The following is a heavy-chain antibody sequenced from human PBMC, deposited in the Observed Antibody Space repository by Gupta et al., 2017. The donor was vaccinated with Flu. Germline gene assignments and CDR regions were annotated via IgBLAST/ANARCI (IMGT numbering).Heavy chain of an antibody. CDR1: GGSISSGGYY. CDR2: IYYSGST. Sequence: QVQLQESGPGLVKPSQTLSLTCTVSGGSISSGGYYWSWIRQHPGKGLEWIGYIYYSGSTYYNPSLKSRVTISVDTSKNQFSLKLSSVTAADAAVYYCARDWVAYCGGDCPLDAFDIWGQGTMVTVSS. V-gene: IGHV4-31*03. CDR3: ARDWVAYCGGDCPLDAFDI. J-gene: IGHJ3*02. D-gene: IGHD2-21*02.